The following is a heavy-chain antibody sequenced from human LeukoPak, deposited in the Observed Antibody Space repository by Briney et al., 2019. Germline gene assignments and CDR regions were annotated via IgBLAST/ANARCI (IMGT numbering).Heavy chain of an antibody. J-gene: IGHJ3*02. D-gene: IGHD3-22*01. CDR2: MNPNSGNT. V-gene: IGHV1-8*01. CDR1: GYTFTSYD. CDR3: ARPSRVVVVTTDAFDI. Sequence: ASVKVSCKASGYTFTSYDINWVRQATGQGLEWMGWMNPNSGNTGYAQKFQGRVTMTRNTSISTAYMELSSLRSEDTAVYYCARPSRVVVVTTDAFDIWGRGTMVTVSS.